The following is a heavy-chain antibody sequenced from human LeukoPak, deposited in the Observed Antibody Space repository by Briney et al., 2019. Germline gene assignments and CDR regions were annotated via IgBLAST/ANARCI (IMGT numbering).Heavy chain of an antibody. CDR3: ARAASRGYSSSSPSGSQYYFDY. V-gene: IGHV4-39*07. J-gene: IGHJ4*02. D-gene: IGHD6-13*01. CDR2: FYYSGST. CDR1: GGSLSSSSYS. Sequence: PSETLSLTCTVSGGSLSSSSYSWGWIRQPPGKGLEWIGTFYYSGSTYYNPSLKSRVTISVDTSKNQFSLKLSSVTAADTAVYYCARAASRGYSSSSPSGSQYYFDYWGQGTLVTVSS.